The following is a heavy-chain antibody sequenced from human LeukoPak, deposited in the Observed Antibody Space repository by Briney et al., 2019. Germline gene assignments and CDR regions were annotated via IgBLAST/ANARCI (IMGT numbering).Heavy chain of an antibody. CDR3: ARDFLGSIYDSSGYYSNYFDY. Sequence: GRSLRLSCAASGFTFSSYAMPWVRQAPGKGLEWVAVISYDGSNKYYADSVKGRFTISRDNSKNTLYLQMNSLRAEDTAVYYCARDFLGSIYDSSGYYSNYFDYWGQGTLVTVSS. D-gene: IGHD3-22*01. V-gene: IGHV3-30*04. J-gene: IGHJ4*02. CDR2: ISYDGSNK. CDR1: GFTFSSYA.